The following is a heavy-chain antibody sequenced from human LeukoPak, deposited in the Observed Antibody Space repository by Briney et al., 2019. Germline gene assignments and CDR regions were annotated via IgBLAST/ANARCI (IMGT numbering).Heavy chain of an antibody. CDR2: LRGSGITT. J-gene: IGHJ4*01. D-gene: IGHD6-19*01. CDR1: GFTFSNSA. CDR3: AKAISSSGWSYFDY. V-gene: IGHV3-23*01. Sequence: GGPLSLSCAASGFTFSNSAMSWVPKAPGKGREWVSTLRGSGITTSYADSVKGQFTISRDNSKNTLYLQMNSLRAEDTAVYYCAKAISSSGWSYFDYWGHGTLVTVSS.